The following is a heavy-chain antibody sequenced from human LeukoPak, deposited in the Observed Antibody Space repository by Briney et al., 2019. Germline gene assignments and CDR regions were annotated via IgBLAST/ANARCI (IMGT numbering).Heavy chain of an antibody. CDR1: GYSISSDYY. CDR2: IYHGGNT. CDR3: ARQWELPLFDY. J-gene: IGHJ4*02. V-gene: IGHV4-38-2*02. Sequence: SETLSLTCTVSGYSISSDYYWGWIRQPPGKGLEWIGSIYHGGNTYYNPSLKSRVTISVDTSKNQFSLRLTSATAADTAVYYCARQWELPLFDYWGQGTLVTVSS. D-gene: IGHD1-26*01.